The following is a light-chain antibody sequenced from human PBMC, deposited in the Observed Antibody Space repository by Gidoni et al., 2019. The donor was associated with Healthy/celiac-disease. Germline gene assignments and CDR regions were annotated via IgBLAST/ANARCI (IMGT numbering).Light chain of an antibody. CDR2: KAS. CDR3: QQYNSYRYT. Sequence: DIQMTQSPSTLSASVGDRVTITCRASQSISSWLAWYQQKPGKAPKLLIYKASSLESGAPSRVSGSGSRTEFTLTISSLQPDDFATYYCQQYNSYRYTFGQGTKLEIK. J-gene: IGKJ2*01. V-gene: IGKV1-5*03. CDR1: QSISSW.